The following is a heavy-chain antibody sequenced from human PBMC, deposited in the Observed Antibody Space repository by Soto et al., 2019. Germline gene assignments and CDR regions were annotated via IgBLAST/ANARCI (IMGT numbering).Heavy chain of an antibody. V-gene: IGHV4-34*01. CDR2: IDHRGST. D-gene: IGHD3-16*01. CDR1: GRSFRGYY. Sequence: SETLSLPCAVYGRSFRGYYCSWIRQPPGKGLEWIGEIDHRGSTNYNPSLKSRVTISVDTSKNQFSLKLRSVTAADTAVYYCARDKTEVTTFVYYYYGMDVWGQGTTVTVSS. CDR3: ARDKTEVTTFVYYYYGMDV. J-gene: IGHJ6*02.